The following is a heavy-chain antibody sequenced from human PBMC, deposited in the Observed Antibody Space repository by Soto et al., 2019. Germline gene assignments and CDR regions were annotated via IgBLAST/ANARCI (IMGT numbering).Heavy chain of an antibody. CDR1: GDSVSSNSAA. D-gene: IGHD3-9*01. CDR3: ARGYFDWLLLSPGAFDI. V-gene: IGHV6-1*01. J-gene: IGHJ3*02. Sequence: PSQTLSLTCAISGDSVSSNSAAWNWIRQSTSRGLEWLGRTYYRSKWYNDYAVSVKSRITINPDTSKNQFSLQLNSVTPEDTAVYYCARGYFDWLLLSPGAFDIWGQGTMVTVSS. CDR2: TYYRSKWYN.